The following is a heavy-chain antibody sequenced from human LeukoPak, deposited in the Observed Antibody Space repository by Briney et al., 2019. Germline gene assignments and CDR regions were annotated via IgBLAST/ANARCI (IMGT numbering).Heavy chain of an antibody. CDR1: GGSFSGYC. Sequence: PSXTLSLTCAVYGGSFSGYCWSWIRQPPGKGLEWNGEINHSGSTNYNPSLKSRVTISVDTSKNQFSLKLSSVTAADTAVYYCARRSGWYSKYYFDYWGQGTLVTVSS. V-gene: IGHV4-34*01. CDR2: INHSGST. D-gene: IGHD6-19*01. J-gene: IGHJ4*02. CDR3: ARRSGWYSKYYFDY.